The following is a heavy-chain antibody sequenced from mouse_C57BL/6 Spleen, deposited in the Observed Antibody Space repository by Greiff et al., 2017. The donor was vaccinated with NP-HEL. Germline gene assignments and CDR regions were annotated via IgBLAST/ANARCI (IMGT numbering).Heavy chain of an antibody. CDR2: ISYDGSN. Sequence: EVKLMESGPGLVKPSQSLSLTCSVTGYSITSGYYWNWIRQFPGNKLEWMGYISYDGSNNYNPSLKNRISITRDTSKNQFFLKLNSVTTEDTATYYCARLGRDLAWFAYWGQGTLVTVSA. V-gene: IGHV3-6*01. CDR1: GYSITSGYY. J-gene: IGHJ3*01. CDR3: ARLGRDLAWFAY. D-gene: IGHD4-1*01.